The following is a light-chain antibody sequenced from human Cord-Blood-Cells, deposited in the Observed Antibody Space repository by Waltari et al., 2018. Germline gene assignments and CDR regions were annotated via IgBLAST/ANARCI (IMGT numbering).Light chain of an antibody. CDR3: VLYMGRGIWV. J-gene: IGLJ3*02. CDR2: STN. V-gene: IGLV8-61*01. CDR1: SGSVSTSYY. Sequence: QTVVTQEPSFSVSPGGTVTLTCGLSSGSVSTSYYPSWYQQTPGQAPRTRIYSTNTHSSGVPDRFSGSILGNKAALTITGAQAGDESDYYCVLYMGRGIWVFGGGTKLTVL.